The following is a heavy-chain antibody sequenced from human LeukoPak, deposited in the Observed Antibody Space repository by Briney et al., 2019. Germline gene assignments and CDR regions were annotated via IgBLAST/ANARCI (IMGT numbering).Heavy chain of an antibody. CDR3: AGQTYYDILTGYLEPPVRDY. CDR2: IYYSGST. V-gene: IGHV4-59*12. J-gene: IGHJ4*02. D-gene: IGHD3-9*01. CDR1: GGSISSYY. Sequence: SETLSLTCTVSGGSISSYYWSWIRQPPGKGLEWIGYIYYSGSTNYNPSLKSRVTISVDTSKNQFSLKLSSVTAADTAVYYCAGQTYYDILTGYLEPPVRDYWGQGTLVTVSS.